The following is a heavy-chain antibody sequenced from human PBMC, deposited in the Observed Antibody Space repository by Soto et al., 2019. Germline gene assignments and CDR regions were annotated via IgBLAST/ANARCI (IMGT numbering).Heavy chain of an antibody. D-gene: IGHD3-3*01. V-gene: IGHV3-30-3*02. CDR2: ISYDGSNK. CDR3: AKSTIFGDWYFDL. CDR1: GFTFSSYA. Sequence: QVQLVESGGGVVQPGRSLRLSCAASGFTFSSYAMHWVRQAPGKGLEWVAVISYDGSNKYYADSVKGRFTISRDNSKNTLYLQMNSLRAEDTAVYYCAKSTIFGDWYFDLWGRGTLVTVSS. J-gene: IGHJ2*01.